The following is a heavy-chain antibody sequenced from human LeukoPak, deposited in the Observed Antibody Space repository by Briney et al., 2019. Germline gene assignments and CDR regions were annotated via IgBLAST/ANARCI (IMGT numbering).Heavy chain of an antibody. CDR2: IYPRDGST. V-gene: IGHV1-46*01. CDR1: GDSFTSNY. Sequence: ASVMVSCKASGDSFTSNYIDRVRQAPGQGLEWMGMIYPRDGSTSYAQKFQGRVTVTRDTSTSTVHMELSGLRSEDTAVYYCARDQEGFDYWGQGTLVTVSS. J-gene: IGHJ4*02. CDR3: ARDQEGFDY.